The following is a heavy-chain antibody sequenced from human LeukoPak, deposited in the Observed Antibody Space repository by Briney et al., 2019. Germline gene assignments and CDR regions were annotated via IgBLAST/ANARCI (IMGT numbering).Heavy chain of an antibody. CDR1: GYTSTSVY. CDR2: INPSGGST. V-gene: IGHV1-46*01. CDR3: ARVPGPYGSGGYYTNYGMDG. D-gene: IGHD3-10*01. Sequence: ASVKVSCKASGYTSTSVYMNWVRQAPRQGLEWRGIINPSGGSTSYAQKFQGRVTMTSDTSTSTVYMDMSSLSSEQTAVYYCARVPGPYGSGGYYTNYGMDGWGQGTTVTV. J-gene: IGHJ6*02.